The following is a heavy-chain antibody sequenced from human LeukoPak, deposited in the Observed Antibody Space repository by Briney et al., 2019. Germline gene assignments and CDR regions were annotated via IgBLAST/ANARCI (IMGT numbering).Heavy chain of an antibody. CDR2: ISGSGGST. J-gene: IGHJ4*02. CDR3: AKDPYGSGSYADY. V-gene: IGHV3-23*01. CDR1: GFTFSSYA. D-gene: IGHD3-10*01. Sequence: SGGSLRLSCAASGFTFSSYAMSWVRQAPGKGLEWVSAISGSGGSTYYADSVKGRFTISRDNSKNTLYLQMNSLRAEDTAVYYCAKDPYGSGSYADYWGQGTLVTVSS.